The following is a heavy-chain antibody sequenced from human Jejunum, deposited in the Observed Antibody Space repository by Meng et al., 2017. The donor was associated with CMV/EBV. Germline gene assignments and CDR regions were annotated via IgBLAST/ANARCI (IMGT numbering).Heavy chain of an antibody. Sequence: QITLKEPGPPLVKPTQTLTLTCTFSGFSLSTSEVGVGWIRQPPGKALEWLAVIYWDDDKRYSPSLKSRLTITKDTSKNQVVLTLTNMDPVDTATYYCALFTRSWFDPWGQGTLVTVSS. J-gene: IGHJ5*02. CDR3: ALFTRSWFDP. CDR1: GFSLSTSEVG. D-gene: IGHD2-2*01. V-gene: IGHV2-5*02. CDR2: IYWDDDK.